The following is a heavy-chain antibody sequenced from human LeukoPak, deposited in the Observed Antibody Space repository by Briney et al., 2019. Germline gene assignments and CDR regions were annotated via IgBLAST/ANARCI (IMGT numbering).Heavy chain of an antibody. V-gene: IGHV4-38-2*02. CDR3: ARVWYSSGYYYYFDY. D-gene: IGHD3-22*01. J-gene: IGHJ4*02. CDR1: GYSISSGYY. CDR2: IYHSGST. Sequence: SETLSLTCTVSGYSISSGYYWGWIRQPPGKGLEWIGSIYHSGSTYYNPSLKSRVTISVDTSKNQFSLKLSPVTAADTAVYYCARVWYSSGYYYYFDYWGQGTLVTVSS.